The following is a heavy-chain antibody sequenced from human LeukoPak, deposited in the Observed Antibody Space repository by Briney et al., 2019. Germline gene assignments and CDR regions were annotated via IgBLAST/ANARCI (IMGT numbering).Heavy chain of an antibody. CDR1: GFTFSYYG. CDR3: AREQYGSDDALDI. Sequence: PGGSLRLSCAASGFTFSYYGMHWVSQAPGKGLEWVAVIWFDGSNKYYADSVKGRFTVSRDNSKNTMDLQMNSLRAEDTAVYYCAREQYGSDDALDIWGQGTMVTVSS. D-gene: IGHD4-17*01. V-gene: IGHV3-33*01. J-gene: IGHJ3*02. CDR2: IWFDGSNK.